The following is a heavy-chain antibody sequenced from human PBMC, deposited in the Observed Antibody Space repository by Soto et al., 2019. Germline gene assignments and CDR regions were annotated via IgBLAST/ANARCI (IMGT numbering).Heavy chain of an antibody. Sequence: ASVKVSCKASGYTFTGYYMHWMRQAPGQGLEWMGWINPNSGETDYAQNFQGWVTMTRDMSISTAYMELSRLKSNDTAVYYCARGGGLNYYYEIDVWGKGTTVTV. J-gene: IGHJ6*03. V-gene: IGHV1-2*04. CDR1: GYTFTGYY. CDR3: ARGGGLNYYYEIDV. CDR2: INPNSGET.